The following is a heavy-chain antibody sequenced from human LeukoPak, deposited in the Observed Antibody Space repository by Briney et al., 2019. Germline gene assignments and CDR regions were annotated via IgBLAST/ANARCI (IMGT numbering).Heavy chain of an antibody. V-gene: IGHV3-33*01. CDR3: ARAPFTMIDPIDY. D-gene: IGHD3-22*01. Sequence: GGPLRLSCAASGFTFSSYGMHWVRQAPGKGLEWVAVIWYDGSNKYYADSVKGRFTISRDNSKNTLYLQMNSLRAEDTAVYYCARAPFTMIDPIDYWGQGTLVTVSS. CDR2: IWYDGSNK. J-gene: IGHJ4*02. CDR1: GFTFSSYG.